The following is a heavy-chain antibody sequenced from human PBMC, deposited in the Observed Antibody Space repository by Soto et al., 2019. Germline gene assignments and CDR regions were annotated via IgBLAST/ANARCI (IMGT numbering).Heavy chain of an antibody. Sequence: DVQLVESGGGLIQPGDSLRLSCAAFGLTISGKKYVAWVRQAPGKGLEWVSALYDVDGSFYADSVTGRFTTSSDSSKTTVYLHMNDLRPDDTAVYYCATWHEREHAFDVWGQWTTVTISS. D-gene: IGHD1-1*01. CDR2: LYDVDGS. CDR3: ATWHEREHAFDV. CDR1: GLTISGKKY. J-gene: IGHJ3*01. V-gene: IGHV3-53*01.